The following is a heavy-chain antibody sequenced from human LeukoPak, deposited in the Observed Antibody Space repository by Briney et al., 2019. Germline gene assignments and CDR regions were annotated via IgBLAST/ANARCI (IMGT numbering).Heavy chain of an antibody. CDR2: ISGSGGST. CDR3: ANGGVRSGSYYVPYYFDY. Sequence: GGSLRLSCAASRFTFSSYAMSWVRQAPGKGLEWVSAISGSGGSTYYADSVKGRFTISRDNSKNTLYLQMNSLRAEDTAVYYCANGGVRSGSYYVPYYFDYWGQGTLVTVSS. CDR1: RFTFSSYA. J-gene: IGHJ4*02. V-gene: IGHV3-23*01. D-gene: IGHD1-26*01.